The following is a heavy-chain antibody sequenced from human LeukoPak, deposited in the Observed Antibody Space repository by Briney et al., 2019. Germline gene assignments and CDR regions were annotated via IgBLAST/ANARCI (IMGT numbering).Heavy chain of an antibody. CDR2: INPSGGST. CDR3: ARERAYCSSTSRRGKSDRFDP. Sequence: ASVKVSCKASGYTFSSYYMHWVRQAPGQGLEWMGIINPSGGSTSYAQKFQGRVTMTRDTSTSTVYMELSSLRSEDTAVYYCARERAYCSSTSRRGKSDRFDPWGQGTLVTVSS. CDR1: GYTFSSYY. D-gene: IGHD2-2*01. J-gene: IGHJ5*02. V-gene: IGHV1-46*01.